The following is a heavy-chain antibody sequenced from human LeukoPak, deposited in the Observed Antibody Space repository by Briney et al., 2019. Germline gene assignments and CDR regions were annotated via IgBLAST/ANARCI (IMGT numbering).Heavy chain of an antibody. Sequence: GGSLRLSCAASGFTFSSYWMSWVRQAPGKGLEWVANIKQDGSEKNHVDPVKDRLTIPRHNAKNSLYLQMNSLRVEDTAVYYCASGYCSSTTCYGAPNYWGQGTLVTVSS. V-gene: IGHV3-7*01. J-gene: IGHJ4*02. D-gene: IGHD2-2*01. CDR2: IKQDGSEK. CDR1: GFTFSSYW. CDR3: ASGYCSSTTCYGAPNY.